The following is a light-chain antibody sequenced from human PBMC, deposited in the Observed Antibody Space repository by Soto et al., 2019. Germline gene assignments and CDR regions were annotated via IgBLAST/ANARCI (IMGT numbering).Light chain of an antibody. CDR3: SSYRSRSTLFV. CDR1: SSDVGGYNY. Sequence: QSALTQPASVSGSPGQSITISCTGTSSDVGGYNYVSWYQHHPGKAPKLMIFEVSNRPSGVSSRFSGSKSGNTASLTISGLQAEDEADYFCSSYRSRSTLFVFGTGTKVTVL. V-gene: IGLV2-14*01. J-gene: IGLJ1*01. CDR2: EVS.